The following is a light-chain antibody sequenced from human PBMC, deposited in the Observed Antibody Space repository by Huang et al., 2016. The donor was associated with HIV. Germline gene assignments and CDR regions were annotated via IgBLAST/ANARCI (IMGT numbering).Light chain of an antibody. CDR1: QNIDSY. V-gene: IGKV1-39*01. CDR2: GAS. J-gene: IGKJ1*01. CDR3: QQSYSNPRT. Sequence: DIQMTQSPSSLSASVGDRVTITCRASQNIDSYLNWYQQKPGKAPKLLIYGASTLGSGVPSRFSGSGSGTDFTLTVSSLQPEDFATYYYQQSYSNPRTFGQGTKVEVK.